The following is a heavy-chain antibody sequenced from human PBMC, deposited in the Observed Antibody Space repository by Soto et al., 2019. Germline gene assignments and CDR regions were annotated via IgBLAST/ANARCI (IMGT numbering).Heavy chain of an antibody. V-gene: IGHV3-23*01. CDR1: GFTFSSYA. D-gene: IGHD6-25*01. CDR2: ISGRGGGT. J-gene: IGHJ4*02. CDR3: AKGAGPFSSDWDY. Sequence: EVQLLDSGGGLVQPGGSLRLSCAASGFTFSSYAMSWVRQTPGKGLEWVSTISGRGGGTYYADSVKGRFTISRDDSKNTLFLRMNSLRDEDTAVYYCAKGAGPFSSDWDYWGQGTLVTVSS.